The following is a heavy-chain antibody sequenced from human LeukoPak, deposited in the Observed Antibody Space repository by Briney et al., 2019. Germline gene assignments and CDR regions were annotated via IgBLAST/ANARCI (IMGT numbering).Heavy chain of an antibody. CDR2: IIPIFGIA. CDR1: GGTFSSYA. J-gene: IGHJ5*02. D-gene: IGHD6-19*01. V-gene: IGHV1-69*04. Sequence: ASVKVSCKASGGTFSSYAISWVRQAPGQGLEWMGRIIPIFGIANYAQKFQGRVTITADKSTSTAYMELSSLRSEDTAVYYCARDLLSSGWYKEPGNWFDPWGQGTLVTVSS. CDR3: ARDLLSSGWYKEPGNWFDP.